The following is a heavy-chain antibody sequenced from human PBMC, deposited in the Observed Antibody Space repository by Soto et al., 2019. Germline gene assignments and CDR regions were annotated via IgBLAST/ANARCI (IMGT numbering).Heavy chain of an antibody. V-gene: IGHV1-69*06. CDR2: IIPIFGTT. CDR1: GGTFSSYA. CDR3: ARGSVPLRSNTGFDP. D-gene: IGHD3-3*01. J-gene: IGHJ5*02. Sequence: SVKVSCKASGGTFSSYAISWVRQAPGQGLEWMGGIIPIFGTTNYAQKFQGRVTITADKSTSTAYMELSSLRSEDTAVYCCARGSVPLRSNTGFDPCGQGTLVTVSS.